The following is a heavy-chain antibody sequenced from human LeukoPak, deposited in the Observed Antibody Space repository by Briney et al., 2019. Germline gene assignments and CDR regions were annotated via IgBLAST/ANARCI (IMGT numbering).Heavy chain of an antibody. CDR2: ISAYNGNT. D-gene: IGHD6-19*01. Sequence: ASVKVSCKASGYTFTSYGISWVRQAPGQGLEWMGWISAYNGNTNYAQKLQGRVTMTTDTSTSTAYMELRSLRSDDTAVYYCARVYRIAVAGDFDYWGQGTLVTVSS. J-gene: IGHJ4*02. V-gene: IGHV1-18*01. CDR1: GYTFTSYG. CDR3: ARVYRIAVAGDFDY.